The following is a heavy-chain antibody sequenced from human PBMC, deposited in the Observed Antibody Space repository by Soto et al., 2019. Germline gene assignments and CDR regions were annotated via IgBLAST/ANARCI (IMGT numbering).Heavy chain of an antibody. D-gene: IGHD6-19*01. CDR3: ARGLFSSGWYSYFDP. CDR1: TESLRGYY. Sequence: QVQLQQRGAGLLRPSETLSLTCAVSTESLRGYYWTWIRQSPGKGLEWIGKISQSGFTNYNPSLESRFTLSVDTSKSEFSLHLTSMTAADTALYYCARGLFSSGWYSYFDPWGQGTPVTVSS. CDR2: ISQSGFT. J-gene: IGHJ5*02. V-gene: IGHV4-34*01.